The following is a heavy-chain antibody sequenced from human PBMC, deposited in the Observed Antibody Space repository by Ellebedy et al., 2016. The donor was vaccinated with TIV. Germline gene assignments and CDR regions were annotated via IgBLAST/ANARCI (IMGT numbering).Heavy chain of an antibody. D-gene: IGHD5-12*01. V-gene: IGHV1-2*02. J-gene: IGHJ4*02. CDR1: GYTFTGYY. CDR3: AQARYSGYDVFDY. Sequence: ASVKVSXKASGYTFTGYYMHWVRQAPGQGLEWMGWINPNSGGTNYAQKFQGRVTMTRDTSISTAYMELSRLRSDDTAVYYCAQARYSGYDVFDYWGQGTLVTVSS. CDR2: INPNSGGT.